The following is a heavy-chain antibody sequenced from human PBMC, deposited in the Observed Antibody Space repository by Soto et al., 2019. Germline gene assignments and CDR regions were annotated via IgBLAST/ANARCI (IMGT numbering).Heavy chain of an antibody. Sequence: PSETLSLTCTVSGGSVSSGSYYWSWIRQPPGKGLEWIGYIYYSGSTNYNPSLKSRVTISVDTSKNQFSLKLSSVTAADTAVYYCARAAVYYYDSSGHGFDYWGQGTLVTVSS. D-gene: IGHD3-22*01. CDR3: ARAAVYYYDSSGHGFDY. CDR2: IYYSGST. CDR1: GGSVSSGSYY. J-gene: IGHJ4*02. V-gene: IGHV4-61*01.